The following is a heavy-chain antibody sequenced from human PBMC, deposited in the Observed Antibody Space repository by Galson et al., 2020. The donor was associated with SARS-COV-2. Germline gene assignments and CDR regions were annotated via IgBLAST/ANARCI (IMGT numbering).Heavy chain of an antibody. D-gene: IGHD6-13*01. V-gene: IGHV3-48*03. CDR3: ARAKQQLGPYYFDY. J-gene: IGHJ4*02. CDR2: ISSSGSTI. CDR1: GFTFSSYE. Sequence: GESLKISCAASGFTFSSYEMNWVRQAPGKGLEWVSYISSSGSTIYYADSVKGRFTISRDNAKNSLYLQMNSLRAEDTAVYYCARAKQQLGPYYFDYWGQGTLVTVSS.